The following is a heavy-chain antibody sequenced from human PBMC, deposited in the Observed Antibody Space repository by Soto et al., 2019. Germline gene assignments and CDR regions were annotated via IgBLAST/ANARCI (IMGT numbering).Heavy chain of an antibody. CDR2: IIPIFGTA. V-gene: IGHV1-69*13. D-gene: IGHD3-3*01. CDR1: GGTFSSYA. Sequence: SVKVSCKASGGTFSSYAISWVRQAPGQGLEWMGGIIPIFGTANYAQKFQGRVTITADESTSTAYMELSSLRSEDTAVCYCAGALTIFGVVIRPLYGMDVWGQGTTVTVSS. J-gene: IGHJ6*02. CDR3: AGALTIFGVVIRPLYGMDV.